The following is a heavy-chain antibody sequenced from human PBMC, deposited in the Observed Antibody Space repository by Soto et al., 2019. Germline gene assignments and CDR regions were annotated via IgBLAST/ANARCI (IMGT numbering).Heavy chain of an antibody. V-gene: IGHV3-15*01. CDR2: IKSKTDGGTT. CDR3: TTDLQLELRTADYYYYYGMDV. CDR1: GFTFSNAW. Sequence: PGGSLRLSCAASGFTFSNAWMSWVRQAPGKGLEWVGRIKSKTDGGTTDYAAPVKGRFTISRDDSKNTLYLQMNSLKTEDTAVYYCTTDLQLELRTADYYYYYGMDVWGQGTTVTVSS. J-gene: IGHJ6*02. D-gene: IGHD1-7*01.